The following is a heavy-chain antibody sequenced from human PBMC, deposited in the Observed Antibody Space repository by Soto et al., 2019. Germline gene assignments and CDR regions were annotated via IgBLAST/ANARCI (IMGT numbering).Heavy chain of an antibody. CDR1: GFTFSSYS. CDR3: ARSGSSSGPNDAFDI. CDR2: ISSSSSYI. J-gene: IGHJ3*02. V-gene: IGHV3-21*01. Sequence: LRLSCAASGFTFSSYSMNWVRQAPGKGLEWVSSISSSSSYIYYADSVKGRFTISRDNAKNSLYLQMNSLRAEDTAVYYCARSGSSSGPNDAFDIWGQGTMVTVSS. D-gene: IGHD6-13*01.